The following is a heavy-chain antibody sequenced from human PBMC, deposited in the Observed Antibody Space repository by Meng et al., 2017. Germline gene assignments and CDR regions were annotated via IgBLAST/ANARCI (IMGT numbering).Heavy chain of an antibody. D-gene: IGHD3-22*01. CDR2: IYHSGST. CDR3: ARDLEYYDSSPPTVFDY. CDR1: GHSISSGYY. V-gene: IGHV4-38-2*02. Sequence: SETLSLTCAVSGHSISSGYYWGWIRQPPGKGLEWIGSIYHSGSTYYNPSLKSRVTISVDTSKNQFSLKLSSVTAADTAVYYCARDLEYYDSSPPTVFDYWGQGTLVTVSS. J-gene: IGHJ4*02.